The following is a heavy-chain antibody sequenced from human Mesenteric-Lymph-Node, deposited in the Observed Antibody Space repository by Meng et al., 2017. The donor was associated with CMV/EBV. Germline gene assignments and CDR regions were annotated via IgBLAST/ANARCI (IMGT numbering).Heavy chain of an antibody. Sequence: GESLKISCAASGFTFRSYAMSWVRQAPGKGLEWVAVLSYDGNNEYYTDSVKGRFTLSRDNSKNALYLQMNSLRGEDTAVYYCARDASGGISYYYGMDVWGQGTTVTVSS. J-gene: IGHJ6*02. CDR1: GFTFRSYA. CDR2: LSYDGNNE. D-gene: IGHD3-16*01. V-gene: IGHV3-30*04. CDR3: ARDASGGISYYYGMDV.